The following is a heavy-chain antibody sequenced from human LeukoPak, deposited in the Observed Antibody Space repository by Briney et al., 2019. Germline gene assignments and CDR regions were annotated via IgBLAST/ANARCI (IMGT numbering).Heavy chain of an antibody. CDR1: GYTLTELS. Sequence: ASVKVSCKVSGYTLTELSMHWVRQAPGKGLEWVGGIDPGDGETIYAQKFQGRVTMTEDTSTDTAYVELSSLRSDDTAVYYCARDGEGGELGDYWGQGTLVTVSS. CDR3: ARDGEGGELGDY. V-gene: IGHV1-24*01. D-gene: IGHD1-7*01. CDR2: IDPGDGET. J-gene: IGHJ4*02.